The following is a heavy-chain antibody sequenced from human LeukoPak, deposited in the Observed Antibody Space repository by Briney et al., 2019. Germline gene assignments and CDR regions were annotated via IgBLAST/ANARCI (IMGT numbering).Heavy chain of an antibody. J-gene: IGHJ4*02. CDR3: ASVTYYDFWSWD. D-gene: IGHD3-3*01. Sequence: GSLRLSCAASGFTFSSYWMSWVRQAPGKGLEWVANIKQDGSEKYYVDSVKGRFTISRDNAKNSLYLQMNSLRAEDTAVYYCASVTYYDFWSWDWGQGTLVTVSS. CDR2: IKQDGSEK. V-gene: IGHV3-7*01. CDR1: GFTFSSYW.